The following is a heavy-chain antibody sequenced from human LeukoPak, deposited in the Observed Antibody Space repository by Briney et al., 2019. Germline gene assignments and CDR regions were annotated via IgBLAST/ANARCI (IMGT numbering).Heavy chain of an antibody. CDR3: ATFRGSGYYYNAMDV. Sequence: RPGGSLRLSCAGSGFTFSSHAMTWVRQAPWKGLAWVSYISGSGSSTAYADSVKGRFTISRDNSKNTLHLQMNNLRAEDTAVYYCATFRGSGYYYNAMDVWGQGTTLTVSS. V-gene: IGHV3-23*01. D-gene: IGHD3-10*01. CDR2: ISGSGSST. CDR1: GFTFSSHA. J-gene: IGHJ6*02.